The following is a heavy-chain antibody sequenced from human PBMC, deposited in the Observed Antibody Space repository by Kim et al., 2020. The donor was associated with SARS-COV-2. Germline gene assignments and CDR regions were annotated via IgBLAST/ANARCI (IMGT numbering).Heavy chain of an antibody. D-gene: IGHD2-15*01. V-gene: IGHV1-46*01. Sequence: KFQGRVTMTRDTSTRTVYMELSSLRSEDTAVYYCARDLKDSNISFGMDVWGQGTTVTVSS. J-gene: IGHJ6*02. CDR3: ARDLKDSNISFGMDV.